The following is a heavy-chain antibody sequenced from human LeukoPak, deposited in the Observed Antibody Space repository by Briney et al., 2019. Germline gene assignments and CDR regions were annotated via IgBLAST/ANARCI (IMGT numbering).Heavy chain of an antibody. CDR3: ARDDYYGSGSYGTTPYYYYGMDV. CDR2: IYYSGST. CDR1: GGSISSYY. D-gene: IGHD3-10*01. Sequence: SETLSLTCTVSGGSISSYYWSWIRQPPGKGLDWIGYIYYSGSTNYNPSLKSRVTISVDTSKNQFSLKLSSVTAADTAVYYCARDDYYGSGSYGTTPYYYYGMDVWGQGTTVTVSS. J-gene: IGHJ6*02. V-gene: IGHV4-59*01.